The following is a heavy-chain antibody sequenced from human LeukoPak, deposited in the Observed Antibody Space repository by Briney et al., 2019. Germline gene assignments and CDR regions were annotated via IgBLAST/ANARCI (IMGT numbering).Heavy chain of an antibody. CDR2: ISTRGST. CDR3: AKSFCISGWYVGFDS. Sequence: SQTLSLTCSVCGGSISTGSYSWTWIRQSAEKGLEWIGRISTRGSTTYNPSLESRVSISLDTSKNQFSLKLNSVTAADTAVYYCAKSFCISGWYVGFDSWGQGTLVTVSS. J-gene: IGHJ4*02. V-gene: IGHV4-61*02. D-gene: IGHD6-19*01. CDR1: GGSISTGSYS.